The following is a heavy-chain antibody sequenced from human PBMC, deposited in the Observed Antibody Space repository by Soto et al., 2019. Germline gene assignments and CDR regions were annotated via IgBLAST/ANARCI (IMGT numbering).Heavy chain of an antibody. V-gene: IGHV5-51*01. Sequence: EARLVQTGAELKKPGESLKISCEGSGFTFSAYWVAWVRQRPGKGLEWMGNIYPGDSDSKYSPSFEGQVTFSVDKLSHTAYLQWSSLQASDTAIYYCARLGKDGVWGGAFDMWGQGTLVTVSS. J-gene: IGHJ3*02. CDR2: IYPGDSDS. CDR3: ARLGKDGVWGGAFDM. D-gene: IGHD2-8*01. CDR1: GFTFSAYW.